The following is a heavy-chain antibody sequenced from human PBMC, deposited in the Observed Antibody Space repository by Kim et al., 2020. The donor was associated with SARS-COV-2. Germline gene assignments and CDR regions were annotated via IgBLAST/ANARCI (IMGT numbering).Heavy chain of an antibody. CDR3: AKGAQGGRYFDWLGKQYYFDY. CDR2: ISGSGGST. CDR1: GFTFSSYA. Sequence: GGSLRLSCAASGFTFSSYAMSWVRQAPGKGLEWVSAISGSGGSTYYADSVKGRFTISRDNSKNTLYLQMNSLRAEDTAVYYCAKGAQGGRYFDWLGKQYYFDYWGQGTLVTVSS. V-gene: IGHV3-23*01. J-gene: IGHJ4*02. D-gene: IGHD3-9*01.